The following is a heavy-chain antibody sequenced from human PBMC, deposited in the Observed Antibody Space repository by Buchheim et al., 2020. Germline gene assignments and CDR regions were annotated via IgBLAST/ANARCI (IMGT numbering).Heavy chain of an antibody. J-gene: IGHJ6*02. CDR2: SHYSGST. D-gene: IGHD3/OR15-3a*01. CDR1: GGSISSGAYY. Sequence: QVQLQESGPGLVKPSQTLSLTCTVSGGSISSGAYYWSWIRQHPGKGLEWIGYSHYSGSTNYNPSLKSRVTISVDTSKNQFSLKLSSVTAADTAVYYCARSPFWTAYNFYYYGMDVWGQGTT. V-gene: IGHV4-31*03. CDR3: ARSPFWTAYNFYYYGMDV.